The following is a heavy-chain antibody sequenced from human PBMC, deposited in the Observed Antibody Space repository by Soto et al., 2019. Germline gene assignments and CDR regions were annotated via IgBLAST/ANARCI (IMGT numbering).Heavy chain of an antibody. CDR1: GGSISSYY. Sequence: ASETLSLTCTVSGGSISSYYWSWIRQPPGKGLEWIGYIYYSGSTNYNSSLKSRVTISVDTSKNQFSLKLSSVTAADTAVYYCARVDKYGDYVMALDYWGQGTLVTVSS. D-gene: IGHD4-17*01. CDR2: IYYSGST. V-gene: IGHV4-59*01. CDR3: ARVDKYGDYVMALDY. J-gene: IGHJ4*02.